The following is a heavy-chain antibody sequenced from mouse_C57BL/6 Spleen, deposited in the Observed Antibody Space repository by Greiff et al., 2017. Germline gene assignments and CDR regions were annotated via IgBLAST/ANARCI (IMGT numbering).Heavy chain of an antibody. J-gene: IGHJ4*01. CDR3: AREDKARDYIATEVGYYAMDY. V-gene: IGHV1-82*01. D-gene: IGHD1-1*02. CDR2: IYPGDGDT. Sequence: QVQLQQSGPELVMPGASVKISCKASGYAFSSSWMNWVKQRPGKGLEWIGRIYPGDGDTNYNGKFKGKATLTADKSSSTAYMQLSSLTSEDSAVYFCAREDKARDYIATEVGYYAMDYWGQGTSGTVS. CDR1: GYAFSSSW.